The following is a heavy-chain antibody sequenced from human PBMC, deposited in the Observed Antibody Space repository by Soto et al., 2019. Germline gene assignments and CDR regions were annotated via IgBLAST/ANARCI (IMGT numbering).Heavy chain of an antibody. CDR3: ARYVGGTYYFDY. CDR1: GGSFSGYY. CDR2: IHNSGST. V-gene: IGHV4-34*01. J-gene: IGHJ4*02. D-gene: IGHD2-15*01. Sequence: SETQSLTYAVYGGSFSGYYGGWVRQPPGKGLEWIATIHNSGSTYYSPSLKSRVTISVDTSNNQFSLKLSSVTAADTAVYYCARYVGGTYYFDYWGQGVLVTVSS.